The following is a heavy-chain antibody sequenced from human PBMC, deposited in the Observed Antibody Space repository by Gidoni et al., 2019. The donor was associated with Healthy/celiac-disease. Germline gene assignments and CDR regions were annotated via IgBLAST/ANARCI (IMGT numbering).Heavy chain of an antibody. CDR2: IYTSGST. CDR1: GGSIISGSYY. CDR3: AREGGSSWPDAFDI. J-gene: IGHJ3*02. Sequence: QVQLQESGPGLVKPSQTLSLTCTVSGGSIISGSYYWSWIRQPAGKGLEWIGRIYTSGSTNYNPSLKSRVTISVDTSKNQFSLKLSSVTAADTAVYYCAREGGSSWPDAFDIWGQGTMVTVSS. V-gene: IGHV4-61*02. D-gene: IGHD6-13*01.